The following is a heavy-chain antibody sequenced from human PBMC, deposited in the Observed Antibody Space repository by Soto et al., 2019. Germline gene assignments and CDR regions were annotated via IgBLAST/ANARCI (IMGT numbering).Heavy chain of an antibody. CDR3: ARDRANTPDYFDY. V-gene: IGHV4-30-4*01. J-gene: IGHJ4*02. CDR1: GGSISSDDYY. CDR2: IYYSGRT. Sequence: PSETLSLTCTVSGGSISSDDYYWSWSRQPPGKGLEWMGYIYYSGRTSYNPSLKSRLTISIDTSKNHFSLRLNSVTAADTALYYCARDRANTPDYFDYWGQGTLVTVSS.